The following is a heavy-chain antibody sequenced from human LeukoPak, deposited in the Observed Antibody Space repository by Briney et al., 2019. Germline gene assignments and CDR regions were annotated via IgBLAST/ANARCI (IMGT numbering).Heavy chain of an antibody. CDR2: IYYSGST. V-gene: IGHV4-59*01. CDR1: GGSISSYC. Sequence: SETLSLTCTVSGGSISSYCWSWIRQPPGKGLEWIGYIYYSGSTNYNPSLKSRVTISVDTSKNQFSLKLSSVTAADTAVYYCARDGAVAGPSSMDVWGKGTTVTVSS. J-gene: IGHJ6*03. CDR3: ARDGAVAGPSSMDV. D-gene: IGHD6-19*01.